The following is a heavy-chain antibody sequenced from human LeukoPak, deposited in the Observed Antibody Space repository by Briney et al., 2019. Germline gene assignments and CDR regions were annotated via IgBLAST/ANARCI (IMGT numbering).Heavy chain of an antibody. CDR2: ISPYNGNT. CDR1: GYSFTGFSSNG. V-gene: IGHV1-18*01. D-gene: IGHD1-1*01. J-gene: IGHJ4*02. Sequence: ASVKVSCKASGYSFTGFSSNGISWVRQAPGQGLEWIGWISPYNGNTDYAQRLQDRVTMTTDTSTSTAYMEPRSLRSDDTAVYYCARRAMSGNSFDYWGQGTLVTVSS. CDR3: ARRAMSGNSFDY.